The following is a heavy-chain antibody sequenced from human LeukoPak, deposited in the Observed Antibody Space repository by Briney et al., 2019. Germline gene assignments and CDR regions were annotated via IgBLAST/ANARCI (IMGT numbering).Heavy chain of an antibody. Sequence: ASVKVSCKASRYTFTSYGISWVRQAPGQGLEWMGWISAYNGYTNYAQKFQFRVTMTTDTSTSTAYMELRSLTSDDTAVYYCARDKAVTTEVTQYFQHWGQGTLVTVSS. CDR1: RYTFTSYG. J-gene: IGHJ1*01. CDR2: ISAYNGYT. D-gene: IGHD4-11*01. CDR3: ARDKAVTTEVTQYFQH. V-gene: IGHV1-18*01.